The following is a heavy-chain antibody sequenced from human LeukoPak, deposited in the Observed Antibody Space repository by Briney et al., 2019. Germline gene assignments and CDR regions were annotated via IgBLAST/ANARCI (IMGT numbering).Heavy chain of an antibody. V-gene: IGHV4-34*01. Sequence: SETLSLTCAVYGGSFSGYYWSWIRQPPGKGLEWIGEINYSGSTNYNPSLKSRVTISVDTSRNQFSLKLSSVTAADTAVYYCACSISEELWSSFDYWGQGTLVTVSS. J-gene: IGHJ4*02. CDR3: ACSISEELWSSFDY. CDR1: GGSFSGYY. D-gene: IGHD5-18*01. CDR2: INYSGST.